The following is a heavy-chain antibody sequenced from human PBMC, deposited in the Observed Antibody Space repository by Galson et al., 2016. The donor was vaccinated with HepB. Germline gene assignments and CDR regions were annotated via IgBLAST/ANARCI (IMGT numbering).Heavy chain of an antibody. V-gene: IGHV1-69*06. J-gene: IGHJ3*02. Sequence: SVKVSCKASGGTFSNYGVSWVRQAPGQGLEWMGGIIPIFGTANYAQKFQGRVTITADKSTKTAYMELSSLKSEDTAVYYCARSTRITMIIVPNPDGSDIWGQGTMVTVSS. D-gene: IGHD3-22*01. CDR3: ARSTRITMIIVPNPDGSDI. CDR1: GGTFSNYG. CDR2: IIPIFGTA.